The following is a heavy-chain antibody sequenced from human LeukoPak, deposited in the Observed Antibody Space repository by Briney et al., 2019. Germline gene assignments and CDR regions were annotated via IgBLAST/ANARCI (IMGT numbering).Heavy chain of an antibody. CDR2: VSGSNAI. D-gene: IGHD3-16*01. V-gene: IGHV3-69-1*01. J-gene: IGHJ4*02. CDR3: AKDRGGSAYPVFDS. Sequence: PVQHLDSPSVVSGSNAIYYADSVKGRFTISRDNAKNFVFLQMNSLGGDDTAVYYCAKDRGGSAYPVFDSWGQGTLVTVSS.